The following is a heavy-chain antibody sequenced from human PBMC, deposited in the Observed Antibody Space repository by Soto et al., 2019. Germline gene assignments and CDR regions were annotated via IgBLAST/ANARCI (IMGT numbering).Heavy chain of an antibody. V-gene: IGHV4-31*03. CDR1: GGSFSRGGYY. D-gene: IGHD3-16*01. CDR3: AREGALGNFEY. CDR2: IYYSGNT. Sequence: PSETLSLTCTVSGGSFSRGGYYWSWIRQHPGKGLEWIGYIYYSGNTSYNPSLKSRVTISVDTSKNQFSLKLRSVTAADTAVYYCAREGALGNFEYWGQGTLVPVPS. J-gene: IGHJ4*02.